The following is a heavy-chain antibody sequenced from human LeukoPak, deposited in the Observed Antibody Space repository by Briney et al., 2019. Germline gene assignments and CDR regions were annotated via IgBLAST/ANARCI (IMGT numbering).Heavy chain of an antibody. Sequence: GGSLRLSCAVSGFTFSSYGMHWVRQAPGKGLEWVAVIWDDGSEKYYADSVKGRFSISRDNSENTLSLQVNSLRAEDTAVYYCARDGNFGYDAFDIWGQGTMVTVSS. D-gene: IGHD3-10*01. V-gene: IGHV3-33*01. CDR3: ARDGNFGYDAFDI. J-gene: IGHJ3*02. CDR2: IWDDGSEK. CDR1: GFTFSSYG.